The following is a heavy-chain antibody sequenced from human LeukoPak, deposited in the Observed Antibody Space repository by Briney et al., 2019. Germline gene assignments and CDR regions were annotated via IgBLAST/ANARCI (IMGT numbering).Heavy chain of an antibody. CDR3: ARAVRSYCRGGSCPYFDY. CDR2: IYYSGST. Sequence: SETLSLTCTVSAGSISSYYWSWIRQPPGKGLEWIGYIYYSGSTNYNPSLKSRVTIPVDTSKNQFSVKLSSLTAADAAVYYCARAVRSYCRGGSCPYFDYWGQGTLVTVSS. V-gene: IGHV4-59*01. J-gene: IGHJ4*01. CDR1: AGSISSYY. D-gene: IGHD2-15*01.